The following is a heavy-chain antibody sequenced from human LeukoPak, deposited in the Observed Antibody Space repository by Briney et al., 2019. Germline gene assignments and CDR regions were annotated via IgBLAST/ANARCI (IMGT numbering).Heavy chain of an antibody. CDR3: ARSVDTTMVTGY. V-gene: IGHV3-48*04. J-gene: IGHJ4*02. CDR1: GFTVSDFG. CDR2: ISSSSRTV. D-gene: IGHD5-18*01. Sequence: GGSLRLSCAASGFTVSDFGMNWVRQAPGKGLEWVSYISSSSRTVYYADSVKGRFTISRDNAKNSLYLQMNSLRAEDTAVYYCARSVDTTMVTGYWGQGTLVTVSS.